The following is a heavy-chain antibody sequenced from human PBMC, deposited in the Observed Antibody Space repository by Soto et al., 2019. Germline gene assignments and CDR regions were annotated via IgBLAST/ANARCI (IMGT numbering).Heavy chain of an antibody. J-gene: IGHJ6*02. V-gene: IGHV4-28*01. CDR2: IYYSGST. D-gene: IGHD3-10*01. Sequence: SETLSLTCAVSSYSISSSNWWGWIRQPPGKGLEWIGYIYYSGSTYYNPSLKSRVTMSVDTSKNQFSLKLSSVTAVDTAVYYCASTGDYYYGMDVWGQGTTVTVSS. CDR1: SYSISSSNW. CDR3: ASTGDYYYGMDV.